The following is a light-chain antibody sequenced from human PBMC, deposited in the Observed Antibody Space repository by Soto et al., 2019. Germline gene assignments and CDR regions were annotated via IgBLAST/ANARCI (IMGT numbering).Light chain of an antibody. J-gene: IGLJ1*01. CDR2: DNN. V-gene: IGLV1-51*01. CDR1: NSNIGNNY. Sequence: QSVLTQPPSVSAAPGQKVTISCSGSNSNIGNNYVSWYQQLPGTAPKLLIYDNNKRPSGSPDRFSGSKSGTSATLGITGLQTGDEADYYCETWDSSLSAGVFGTGTKLTVL. CDR3: ETWDSSLSAGV.